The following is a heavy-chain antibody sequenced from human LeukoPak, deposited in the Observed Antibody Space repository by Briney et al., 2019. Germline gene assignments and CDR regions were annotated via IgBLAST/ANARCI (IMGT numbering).Heavy chain of an antibody. Sequence: SETLSLTCSVSGGSLSSNGYYWGWIRQPPGKGLEWIGTIYYSGSTYYNPSLKSRVTISVDTSKNQFSLKLSSVTAADTAVYYCARDPGYCSGGSCRLSVRYYYYGMDVWGQGTTVTVSS. CDR1: GGSLSSNGYY. CDR3: ARDPGYCSGGSCRLSVRYYYYGMDV. D-gene: IGHD2-15*01. J-gene: IGHJ6*02. V-gene: IGHV4-39*07. CDR2: IYYSGST.